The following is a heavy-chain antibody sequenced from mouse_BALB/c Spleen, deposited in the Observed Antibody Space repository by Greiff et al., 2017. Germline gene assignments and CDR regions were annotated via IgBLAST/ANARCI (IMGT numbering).Heavy chain of an antibody. CDR3: TREYYGDY. J-gene: IGHJ2*01. Sequence: EVQLQQSGAELVKPGASVKLSCTASGFNIKDTYMHWVKQRPEQGLEWIGRIDPANGNTKYDPKFQGKATITADTSSNTAYLQLSSLTSEDTAVYYSTREYYGDYWGQGTTRTVSS. V-gene: IGHV14-3*02. CDR2: IDPANGNT. CDR1: GFNIKDTY.